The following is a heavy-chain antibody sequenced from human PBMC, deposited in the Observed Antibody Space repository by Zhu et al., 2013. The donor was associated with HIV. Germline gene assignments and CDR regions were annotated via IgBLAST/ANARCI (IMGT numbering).Heavy chain of an antibody. CDR2: IIPIFGTA. D-gene: IGHD3-22*01. V-gene: IGHV1-69*01. Sequence: QVQLVQSGAEVKKPGSSVKVSCKASGGTFSSYAISWVRQAPGQGLEWMGGIIPIFGTANHAQKFQGRVTITADESTSTAYMELSSLRSEDTAVYYCARVTYYYDSSGYYYGLREEFVWYFDLWGRGTLVTVSS. CDR1: GGTFSSYA. J-gene: IGHJ2*01. CDR3: ARVTYYYDSSGYYYGLREEFVWYFDL.